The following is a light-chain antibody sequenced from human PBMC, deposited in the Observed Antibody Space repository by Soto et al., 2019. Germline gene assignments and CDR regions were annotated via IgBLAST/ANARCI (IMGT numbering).Light chain of an antibody. CDR3: SSYAGINNLGV. Sequence: QSALTQPPSASGSPGQSVTISCTGTSSDVGGYKYVSWYQQQPGKAPKLMIFGVNKRPSGVPDRFSGSKSGNAASLTVSGLQAEDEADYYCSSYAGINNLGVFGTGTKLTVL. V-gene: IGLV2-8*01. J-gene: IGLJ1*01. CDR2: GVN. CDR1: SSDVGGYKY.